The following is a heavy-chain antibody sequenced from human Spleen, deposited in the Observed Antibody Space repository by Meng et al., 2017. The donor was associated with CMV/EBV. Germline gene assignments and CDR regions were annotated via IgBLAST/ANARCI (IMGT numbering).Heavy chain of an antibody. J-gene: IGHJ3*02. CDR3: ARGLYDSSGYYFDAFDI. V-gene: IGHV3-21*01. CDR1: GFTFSRYN. D-gene: IGHD3-22*01. CDR2: ISGSSDYI. Sequence: GESLKISCAASGFTFSRYNMNWVRQAPGKGLEWISSISGSSDYIFYADSVKGRITISRDNAKNSVFLQMNSLRGEDTAVYYCARGLYDSSGYYFDAFDIWGQGTMVTVSS.